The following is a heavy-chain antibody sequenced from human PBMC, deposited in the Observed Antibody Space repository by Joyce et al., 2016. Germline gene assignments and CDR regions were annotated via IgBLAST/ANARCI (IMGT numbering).Heavy chain of an antibody. V-gene: IGHV4-4*02. J-gene: IGHJ5*01. D-gene: IGHD5-12*01. Sequence: QVQLQESGPGLVKPSGTLSLTCAVSGGSLSSAHWWSWVRQPPGKGRVWIGEIYLGESTPYNPSLKSRVTISVDKSKNQLSLKMNSVTAADTAVYYCARNGAYSQDSWGQGTLVTVSS. CDR2: IYLGEST. CDR1: GGSLSSAHW. CDR3: ARNGAYSQDS.